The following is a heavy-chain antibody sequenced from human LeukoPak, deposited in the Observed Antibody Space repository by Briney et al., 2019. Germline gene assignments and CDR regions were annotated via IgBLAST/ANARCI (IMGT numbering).Heavy chain of an antibody. V-gene: IGHV4-4*09. CDR1: GGSISSYY. CDR3: ASRRPNYYDSSGYFDY. J-gene: IGHJ4*02. Sequence: SETLSLTYTVSGGSISSYYWSWIRQPPGKGLEWIGYIYTSGSTNYNPSLKSRVTISVDTSKNQFSLKLSSVTAADTAVYYCASRRPNYYDSSGYFDYWGQGTLVTVSS. CDR2: IYTSGST. D-gene: IGHD3-22*01.